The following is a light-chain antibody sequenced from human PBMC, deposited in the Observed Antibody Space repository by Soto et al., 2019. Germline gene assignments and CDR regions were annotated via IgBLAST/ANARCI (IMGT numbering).Light chain of an antibody. V-gene: IGLV2-14*01. J-gene: IGLJ2*01. CDR2: EVS. CDR1: SSNVGAYNY. Sequence: QSALTQPASVSGSPGQSITISCTGTSSNVGAYNYVSWYQQHPGKAPKLMIFEVSDRPSGVSNRFSGSKSGNTASLTISGIQAEDEADYYCSSYTSRNTLVFGGGTKLTVL. CDR3: SSYTSRNTLV.